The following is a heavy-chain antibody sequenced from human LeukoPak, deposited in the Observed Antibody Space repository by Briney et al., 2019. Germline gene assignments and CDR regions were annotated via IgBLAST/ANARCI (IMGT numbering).Heavy chain of an antibody. V-gene: IGHV4-61*01. Sequence: NPSETLSLTCTVSGGSVSSGSYYWSWIRQPPGKGLDWIGYIYHSGNTNYNPSLKSRVSISVDTSKNQFSLKVTSVTAADTAVYYCARQGGLRLFDYWGQRALVAVSS. CDR1: GGSVSSGSYY. D-gene: IGHD5-12*01. CDR2: IYHSGNT. CDR3: ARQGGLRLFDY. J-gene: IGHJ4*02.